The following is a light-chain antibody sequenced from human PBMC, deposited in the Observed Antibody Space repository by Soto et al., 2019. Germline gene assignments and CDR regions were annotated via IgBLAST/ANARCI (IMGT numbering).Light chain of an antibody. CDR3: MQGTHWPWT. J-gene: IGKJ1*01. V-gene: IGKV2-30*01. CDR1: QSLVYSDGNTY. Sequence: DVVLTQSPLSLPVTLGQPASISCKCSQSLVYSDGNTYLSWFHQRPGQSPRRVIDKVSKRDSGVPDRFSGSGSGTDFTLKISRVEAEDVGGYYCMQGTHWPWTFGQGIKVEIK. CDR2: KVS.